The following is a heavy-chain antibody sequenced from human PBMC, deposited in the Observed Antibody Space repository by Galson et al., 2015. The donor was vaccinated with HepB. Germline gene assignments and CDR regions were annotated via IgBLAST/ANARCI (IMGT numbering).Heavy chain of an antibody. Sequence: SLRLSCAVSGFVFEDSAMHWVRQVPGKGPEWVSGISWNSDSIGYADSVKGRFTISRDNAKKSLFLQMSSLIPEDTALYYCAKGRGFYPHDPFDAWGQGTMVIVSS. V-gene: IGHV3-9*01. CDR3: AKGRGFYPHDPFDA. CDR1: GFVFEDSA. D-gene: IGHD3-16*02. J-gene: IGHJ3*01. CDR2: ISWNSDSI.